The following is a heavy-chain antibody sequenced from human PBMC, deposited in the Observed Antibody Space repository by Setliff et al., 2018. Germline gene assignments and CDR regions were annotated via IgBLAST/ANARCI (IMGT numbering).Heavy chain of an antibody. CDR3: ARSPAVLGIVYLDP. CDR1: GDSLSNYA. J-gene: IGHJ5*02. Sequence: SVKVSCKASGDSLSNYAISWVRQAPGQGLEWMGGIIPMFGTPAYTQKFQDRVTITTDESTSTAYMELNSLTSEDTAVYYCARSPAVLGIVYLDPWGQGTLVTVSS. D-gene: IGHD2-15*01. CDR2: IIPMFGTP. V-gene: IGHV1-69*05.